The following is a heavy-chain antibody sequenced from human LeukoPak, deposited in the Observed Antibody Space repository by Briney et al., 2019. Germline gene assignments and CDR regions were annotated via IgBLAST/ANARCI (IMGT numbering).Heavy chain of an antibody. J-gene: IGHJ4*02. Sequence: GGSLRLSCAASGFTFSSYAMHWVRQAPGKGLEYVSPISSNGGSTYYANSVKGRITISRDNSMDTLYLQMNSLRAEDTAVYYCAKVRWGSDNALDSWGQGTLVTGSS. V-gene: IGHV3-64*01. CDR1: GFTFSSYA. CDR3: AKVRWGSDNALDS. CDR2: ISSNGGST. D-gene: IGHD3-16*01.